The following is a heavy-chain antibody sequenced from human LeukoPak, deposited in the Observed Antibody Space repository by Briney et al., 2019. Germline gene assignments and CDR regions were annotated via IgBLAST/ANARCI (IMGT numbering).Heavy chain of an antibody. CDR2: INSDGTGT. V-gene: IGHV3-74*01. J-gene: IGHJ4*02. CDR1: GFTFSSYW. CDR3: AKVRLRALVALCFDY. D-gene: IGHD2-21*01. Sequence: GGSLRLSCAASGFTFSSYWMHWVRQAPGKGLVWVSRINSDGTGTTYADSVKGRFTISGDNSKNSLYLQMNSLRTEDTALYYCAKVRLRALVALCFDYWGQGTLVTVSS.